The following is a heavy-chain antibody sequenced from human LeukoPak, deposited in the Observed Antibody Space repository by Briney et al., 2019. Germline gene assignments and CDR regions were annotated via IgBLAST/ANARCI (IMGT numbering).Heavy chain of an antibody. CDR1: GFTFSNYW. D-gene: IGHD1-26*01. V-gene: IGHV3-7*01. CDR3: ARDSGSYHFDSC. Sequence: GGSLRLSCAASGFTFSNYWMGWVRQAPGKGLEWVANIKQDGSQKYFGDSVKGRFTISRDNAENSLFLQMSSLRDEDTAVYYCARDSGSYHFDSCWGQGTLVTVSS. J-gene: IGHJ4*02. CDR2: IKQDGSQK.